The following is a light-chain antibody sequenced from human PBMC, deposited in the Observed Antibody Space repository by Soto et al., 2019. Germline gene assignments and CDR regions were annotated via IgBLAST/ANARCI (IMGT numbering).Light chain of an antibody. CDR1: QSINNNF. Sequence: EVVLTQSPDTLSLSPGETATLSCRASQSINNNFLAWYQQRPGQAPRLLIFRVSNRASGIPDRFRGSGSGTDFTLTITRLEPEDFALYYCQQYTNLPRTFGQGTKVEIK. J-gene: IGKJ1*01. CDR2: RVS. V-gene: IGKV3-20*01. CDR3: QQYTNLPRT.